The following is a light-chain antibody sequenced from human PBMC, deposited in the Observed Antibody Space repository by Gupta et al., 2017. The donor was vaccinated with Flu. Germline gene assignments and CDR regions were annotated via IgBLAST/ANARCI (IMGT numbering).Light chain of an antibody. Sequence: PATLSVSPGERATLSCRASQSISINLAWYQEKPGRTPRLLIYDAFTRATDIPARFSGSGSGTEFTLTISSLQSEDFAVYYCLRYDNWPPAFGQGTTVEIK. CDR2: DAF. J-gene: IGKJ1*01. CDR3: LRYDNWPPA. V-gene: IGKV3-15*01. CDR1: QSISIN.